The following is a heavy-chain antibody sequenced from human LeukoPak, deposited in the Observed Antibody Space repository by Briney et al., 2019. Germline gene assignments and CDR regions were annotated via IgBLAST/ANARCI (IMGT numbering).Heavy chain of an antibody. Sequence: GGSLRPSCAASGFTVSDNYMSWVRQAPGKGLEWVSLIYGRGRTFYTDSVKGRFTISRDNSNNTLYLQMNSLRAEDTAVYFCARDSSVANNYYFDYWGQGTLVTVSS. CDR3: ARDSSVANNYYFDY. CDR2: IYGRGRT. CDR1: GFTVSDNY. V-gene: IGHV3-66*01. J-gene: IGHJ4*02. D-gene: IGHD1/OR15-1a*01.